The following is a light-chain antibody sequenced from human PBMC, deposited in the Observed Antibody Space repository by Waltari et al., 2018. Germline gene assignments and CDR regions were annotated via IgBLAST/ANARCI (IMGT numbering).Light chain of an antibody. J-gene: IGKJ1*01. CDR1: KSVLHSSNNKNY. CDR3: LQHYTTLTWT. V-gene: IGKV4-1*01. Sequence: DIVMTQSPDSLAVPLGERATINCKSSKSVLHSSNNKNYLAWYQQKLGQPPKLLFFWASTRASWVPDHVSCSGSGTGFTLTISSLQAEDVAVYYCLQHYTTLTWTFGQGTKVEIK. CDR2: WAS.